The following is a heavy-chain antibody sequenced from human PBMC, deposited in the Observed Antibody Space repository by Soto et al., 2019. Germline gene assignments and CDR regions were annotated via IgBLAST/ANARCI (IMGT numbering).Heavy chain of an antibody. CDR1: GGSFSGYY. V-gene: IGHV4-34*01. J-gene: IGHJ6*03. Sequence: PSETLSLTCAVYGGSFSGYYWSWIRQPPGKGLEWIGEINHSGSTNSNPSLESRVTMSVDTSKNQFSLKLSSVTAADTAVYYCGRLGRYYYYYMDVWGKGTTVTVSS. CDR2: INHSGST. CDR3: GRLGRYYYYYMDV.